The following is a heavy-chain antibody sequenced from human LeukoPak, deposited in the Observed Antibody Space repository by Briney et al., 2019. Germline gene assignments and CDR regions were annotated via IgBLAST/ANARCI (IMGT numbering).Heavy chain of an antibody. V-gene: IGHV4-30-2*01. Sequence: SETLSLTCTVSGGSISSGGYYWSWIRQPPGKGLEWIGYIYHSGSTYYNPSLKSRVTVSVDRSKNQFSLKLSSVTAADTAVYYCAGIVVVPAAISWYFDLWGRGTLVTVSS. CDR1: GGSISSGGYY. CDR3: AGIVVVPAAISWYFDL. CDR2: IYHSGST. J-gene: IGHJ2*01. D-gene: IGHD2-2*02.